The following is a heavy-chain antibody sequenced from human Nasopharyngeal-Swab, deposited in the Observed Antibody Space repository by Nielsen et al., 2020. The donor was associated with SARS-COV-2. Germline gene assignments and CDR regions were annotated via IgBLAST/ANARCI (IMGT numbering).Heavy chain of an antibody. CDR3: ARGYDFWSGYSPFPVAPPPFDY. D-gene: IGHD3-3*01. V-gene: IGHV3-21*01. CDR2: ISSSSSYI. J-gene: IGHJ4*02. Sequence: GGSLRLSCAASGFTFSSYSMNWVRQAPGKGLEWVSSISSSSSYIYYADSVKGRFTISRDNAKNSLYLQMNSLRAEDTAVYYCARGYDFWSGYSPFPVAPPPFDYWGQGTLVTVSS. CDR1: GFTFSSYS.